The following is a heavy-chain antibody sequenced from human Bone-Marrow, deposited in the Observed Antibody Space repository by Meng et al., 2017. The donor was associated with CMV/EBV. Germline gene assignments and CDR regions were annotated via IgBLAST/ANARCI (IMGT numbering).Heavy chain of an antibody. J-gene: IGHJ4*02. CDR3: ARVVRGDKYGSYYFDY. Sequence: GESLKISCVASGFTLSSSWMHWVRQAPGKGLVWVSRINSDGSRTTYADSVKGRFTISRDNAKNTLYLQVNSLTAEDTAVYYCARVVRGDKYGSYYFDYWGQGTLVTVSS. CDR2: INSDGSRT. D-gene: IGHD5-18*01. CDR1: GFTLSSSW. V-gene: IGHV3-74*01.